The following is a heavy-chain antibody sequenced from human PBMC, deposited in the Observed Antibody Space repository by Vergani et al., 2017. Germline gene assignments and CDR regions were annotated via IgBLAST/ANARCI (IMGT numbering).Heavy chain of an antibody. CDR1: GYTFTSYA. V-gene: IGHV1-69*04. CDR3: AREAYYYDSSGYYHPPFDY. D-gene: IGHD3-22*01. J-gene: IGHJ4*02. CDR2: IIPILGIA. Sequence: QVQLVQSGAEVKKPGASVKVSCKASGYTFTSYAISWVRQAPGQGLEWMGRIIPILGIANYAQKFQGRVTITADKSTSTAYMELSSLRSEDTAVYYCAREAYYYDSSGYYHPPFDYWGQGTLVTVSS.